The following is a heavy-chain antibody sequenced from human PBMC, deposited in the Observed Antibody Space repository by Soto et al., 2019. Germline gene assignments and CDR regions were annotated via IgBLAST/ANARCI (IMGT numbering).Heavy chain of an antibody. J-gene: IGHJ6*03. D-gene: IGHD3-10*01. CDR1: GGSFSGYQ. CDR2: IHDSGNI. Sequence: QVQLQQWGAGLLKPSETLSLTCAVYGGSFSGYQWSWIRQTPGKGLEWIGEIHDSGNINYNPSLKSRVTILIDTPKKQIALKLSSVTAADTAVYYCASGLILGLGEFSRRGGYYYYLDVWGKGTTVTVSS. V-gene: IGHV4-34*01. CDR3: ASGLILGLGEFSRRGGYYYYLDV.